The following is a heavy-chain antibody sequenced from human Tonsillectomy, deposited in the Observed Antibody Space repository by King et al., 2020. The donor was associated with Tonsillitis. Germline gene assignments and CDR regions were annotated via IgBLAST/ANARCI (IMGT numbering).Heavy chain of an antibody. CDR3: ARTYQWLGRDYFDY. CDR1: GFSLSTSGMR. J-gene: IGHJ4*02. V-gene: IGHV2-70*04. Sequence: VTLKESGPALVKPPQTLTLTCTFSGFSLSTSGMRVSWIRQPPGKALEWLARIDWDDDKFYSTSLKTRLTISQDTSKNQVVLTMTNMDPVDTATYYCARTYQWLGRDYFDYWGQGTLVTVSS. CDR2: IDWDDDK. D-gene: IGHD6-19*01.